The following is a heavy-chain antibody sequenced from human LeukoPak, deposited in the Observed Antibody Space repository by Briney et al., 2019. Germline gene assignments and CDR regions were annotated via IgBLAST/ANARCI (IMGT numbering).Heavy chain of an antibody. D-gene: IGHD6-19*01. V-gene: IGHV3-30*04. CDR1: GFTFSSYA. CDR2: ISYDGSNE. CDR3: AKVRWDNSGWYYLDN. Sequence: GGSLRLSCAAPGFTFSSYAMHWVRQAPGKGLEWVAVISYDGSNEYYADSVKGRFTISRDNSKNTLYMQMNSLKLEDTAVYYCAKVRWDNSGWYYLDNWGQGTLVTVSS. J-gene: IGHJ4*02.